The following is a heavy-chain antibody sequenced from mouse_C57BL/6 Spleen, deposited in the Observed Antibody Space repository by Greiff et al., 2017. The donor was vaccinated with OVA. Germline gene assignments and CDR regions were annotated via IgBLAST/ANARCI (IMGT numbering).Heavy chain of an antibody. CDR3: AGTTVVANPYYYAMDY. J-gene: IGHJ4*01. CDR1: GYTFTSYW. CDR2: IHPNSGST. V-gene: IGHV1-64*01. D-gene: IGHD1-1*01. Sequence: QVQLQQPGAELVKPGASVKLSCKASGYTFTSYWMHWVKQRPGQGLAWIGMIHPNSGSTNYNEKVKSKATLTGDKSSSTAYMQLSSLTSEDSSVYYCAGTTVVANPYYYAMDYWGQGTSVTVSS.